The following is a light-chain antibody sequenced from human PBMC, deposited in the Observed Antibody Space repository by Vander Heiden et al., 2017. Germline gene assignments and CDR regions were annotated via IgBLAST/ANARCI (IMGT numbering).Light chain of an antibody. Sequence: QSALTQPPSPSGSPGQSVTLSCTGTSRAIGAYSYVSWYQQHPGKAPKLVIYDVTKRPSGVPDRFSASKSGNTASLTVSGLRAEDEADYYCSSYAGTNNWGVFGGGTKLTVL. CDR2: DVT. V-gene: IGLV2-8*01. CDR3: SSYAGTNNWGV. J-gene: IGLJ2*01. CDR1: SRAIGAYSY.